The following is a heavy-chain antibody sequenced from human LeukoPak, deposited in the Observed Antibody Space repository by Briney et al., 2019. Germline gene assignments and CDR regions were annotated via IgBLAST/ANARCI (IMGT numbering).Heavy chain of an antibody. CDR2: INQDGSEK. CDR1: GFTLSSDW. CDR3: ARGNIVVVTPTPRGAFDI. Sequence: GGSLRLSCAASGFTLSSDWMNWVRQAPGKGLEWVANINQDGSEKNYVDSVKGRFTISRDNAKNSLYLQMNSLRAEDTAVYYCARGNIVVVTPTPRGAFDIWGQGTLVTVSS. V-gene: IGHV3-7*02. D-gene: IGHD2-21*02. J-gene: IGHJ3*02.